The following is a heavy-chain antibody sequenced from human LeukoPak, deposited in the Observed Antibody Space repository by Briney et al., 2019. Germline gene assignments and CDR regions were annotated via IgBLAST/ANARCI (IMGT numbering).Heavy chain of an antibody. CDR2: IKEDVSEK. V-gene: IGHV3-7*04. CDR3: ARAFYDSSGYYYPIGY. D-gene: IGHD3-22*01. Sequence: GGSLRLSCAASGFTFSSYWMDWVRQAPGKGLEWVANIKEDVSEKYYVDSVKGRFTISRNNAKNSLYLQMNSLRAEDTAVYYCARAFYDSSGYYYPIGYWGQGTLVTVSS. J-gene: IGHJ4*02. CDR1: GFTFSSYW.